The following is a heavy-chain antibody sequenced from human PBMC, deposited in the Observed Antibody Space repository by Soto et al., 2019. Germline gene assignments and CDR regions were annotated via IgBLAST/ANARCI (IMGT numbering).Heavy chain of an antibody. V-gene: IGHV1-69*06. J-gene: IGHJ6*02. CDR2: IIPIFGTA. CDR3: ARYYYGSGSYYQGGMDV. Sequence: QVQLVQSGAEVKKPGSSVKVSYKASGGTFSSYAISWVRQAPGQGLEWMGGIIPIFGTANYAQKFQGRVTITADKSTSTAYMELSSLRSEDTAVYYCARYYYGSGSYYQGGMDVWGQGTTVTVSS. CDR1: GGTFSSYA. D-gene: IGHD3-10*01.